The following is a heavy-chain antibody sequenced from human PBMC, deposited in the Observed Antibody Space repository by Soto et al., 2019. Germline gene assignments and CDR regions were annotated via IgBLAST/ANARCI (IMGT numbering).Heavy chain of an antibody. CDR1: GYSFTSYW. V-gene: IGHV5-51*01. D-gene: IGHD3-22*01. CDR3: ARHQTYYYDSSGYYYAKSNYYYYGMDV. J-gene: IGHJ6*02. CDR2: IYPGDSDT. Sequence: LKISCKGSGYSFTSYWIGWVRQMPGKGLEWMGIIYPGDSDTRYSPSFQGQVTISADKSISTAYLQWSSLKASDTAMYYCARHQTYYYDSSGYYYAKSNYYYYGMDVWGQGTTVTVSS.